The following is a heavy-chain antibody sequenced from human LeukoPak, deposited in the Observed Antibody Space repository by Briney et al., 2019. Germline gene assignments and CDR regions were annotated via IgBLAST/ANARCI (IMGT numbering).Heavy chain of an antibody. V-gene: IGHV3-23*01. CDR2: VSAGGGST. Sequence: GGSLRLSCAASGFTFSSYGMSWVRQAPGKGLEWVSTVSAGGGSTYYADSVKGRFTISRDNSKNTLYLQMNSLRAEDTAVYYCAKSLGTVTTALIGYWGQGTLVTVSS. J-gene: IGHJ4*02. CDR3: AKSLGTVTTALIGY. D-gene: IGHD4-17*01. CDR1: GFTFSSYG.